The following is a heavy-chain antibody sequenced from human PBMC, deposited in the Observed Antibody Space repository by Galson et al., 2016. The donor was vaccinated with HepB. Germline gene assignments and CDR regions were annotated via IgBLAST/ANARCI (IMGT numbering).Heavy chain of an antibody. J-gene: IGHJ5*02. CDR1: GYKFTIYD. Sequence: SVKVSCKASGYKFTIYDITWVRQAPGQGLEWKGWISAYNGNTNYAQPLQGRVTMTTDTSTSTAYMELRSLRSDDTAIYYCARIIPGAVHWFGPWGQGTLVTVSS. CDR2: ISAYNGNT. V-gene: IGHV1-18*01. D-gene: IGHD2-2*01. CDR3: ARIIPGAVHWFGP.